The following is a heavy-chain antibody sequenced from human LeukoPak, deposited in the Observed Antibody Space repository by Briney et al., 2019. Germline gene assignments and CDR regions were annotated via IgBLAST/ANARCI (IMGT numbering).Heavy chain of an antibody. D-gene: IGHD3-10*01. CDR1: GYTFTSYA. CDR2: ISAYTGNT. CDR3: ARGSSRALDY. V-gene: IGHV1-18*04. J-gene: IGHJ4*02. Sequence: AASVNVSCKAPGYTFTSYAISWVRQAPGQGLEWMGWISAYTGNTNYAQKLQGRVTMTTDTSTTTAYMELRSLRSDDTAVYYCARGSSRALDYWGQGTLVTVSS.